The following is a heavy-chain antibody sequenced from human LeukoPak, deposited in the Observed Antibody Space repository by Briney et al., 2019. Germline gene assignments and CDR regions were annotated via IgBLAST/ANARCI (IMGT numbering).Heavy chain of an antibody. CDR1: GGSISSHY. V-gene: IGHV4-59*11. J-gene: IGHJ3*02. D-gene: IGHD2-2*01. CDR2: IYYSGST. Sequence: SETLSLTCTVSGGSISSHYWSWIRQLPGKGLEWIGYIYYSGSTNYNPSLKSRVTISVDTSKNQFSLKLSSVTAADTAVYYCARGGPLRYCSSTSCADDAFDIWGQGTMVTVSS. CDR3: ARGGPLRYCSSTSCADDAFDI.